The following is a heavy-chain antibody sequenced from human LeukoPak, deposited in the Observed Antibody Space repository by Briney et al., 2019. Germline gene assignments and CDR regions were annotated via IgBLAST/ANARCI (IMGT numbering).Heavy chain of an antibody. CDR1: GFTFSSYA. Sequence: GGSLRLSCAASGFTFSSYAMSWVRQAPGKGLKWVSGISGSGGSTYYADSVKGRFTISRDNSKNTLYLQINSLRAEDTAVYYCSKGPSSGYGSSWFFDYWGQGTLVTASS. V-gene: IGHV3-23*01. D-gene: IGHD6-13*01. CDR2: ISGSGGST. J-gene: IGHJ4*02. CDR3: SKGPSSGYGSSWFFDY.